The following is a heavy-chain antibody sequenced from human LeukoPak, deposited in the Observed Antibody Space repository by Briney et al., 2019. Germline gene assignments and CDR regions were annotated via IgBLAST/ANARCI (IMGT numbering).Heavy chain of an antibody. CDR3: AREASSGSGSFDI. CDR1: GYIFTGYY. J-gene: IGHJ3*02. CDR2: INPNNGGT. Sequence: ASVKVSCKASGYIFTGYYMHWVRQAPGQGLEWMGRINPNNGGTNFAQKFQGRVTMTRDTSISTAYMELSRLRSDDTAVYYCAREASSGSGSFDIWGQGTMVTVSS. D-gene: IGHD3-22*01. V-gene: IGHV1-2*06.